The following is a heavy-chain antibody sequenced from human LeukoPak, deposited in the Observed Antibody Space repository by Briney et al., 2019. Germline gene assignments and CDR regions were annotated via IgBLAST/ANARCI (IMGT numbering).Heavy chain of an antibody. D-gene: IGHD6-13*01. CDR3: ARLYSSSSFANYYGMDV. J-gene: IGHJ6*02. CDR2: IYYSGST. Sequence: ASETLSLTCAVSGGSISSYYWSWIRQPPGKGLEWIGYIYYSGSTNYNPSLKSRVTISVDTSKNQFSLKLSSVTAADTAVYYCARLYSSSSFANYYGMDVWGQGTTVTVSS. CDR1: GGSISSYY. V-gene: IGHV4-59*08.